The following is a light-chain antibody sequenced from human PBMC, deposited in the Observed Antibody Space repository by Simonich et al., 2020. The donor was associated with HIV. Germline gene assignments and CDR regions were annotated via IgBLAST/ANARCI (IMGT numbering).Light chain of an antibody. CDR2: EDS. Sequence: SYELTQPSSVSVSPGQTARITCSGDALPKEHAYWYQQKSGQAPVLVIYEDSERPSGIPERFSGSSSGTMATLTISGAQVEDEGDYYCYSTDSSGNHRVFGGGTKLTVL. CDR3: YSTDSSGNHRV. J-gene: IGLJ3*02. CDR1: ALPKEH. V-gene: IGLV3-10*01.